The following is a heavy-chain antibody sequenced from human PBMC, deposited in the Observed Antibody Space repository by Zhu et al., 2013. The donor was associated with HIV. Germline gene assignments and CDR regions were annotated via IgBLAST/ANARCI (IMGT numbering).Heavy chain of an antibody. CDR2: INPNSGGT. D-gene: IGHD2-21*02. Sequence: QVQLVQSGAEVKKPGASVKVSCKASGYTFTGYYMHWVRQAPGQGLEWMGWINPNSGGTNYAQKFQGWVTMTRDTSISTAYMELSRLRSDDTAVYYCARDLEHIVVVTAINGYGMDVWGQGTTVTVSS. J-gene: IGHJ6*02. V-gene: IGHV1-2*04. CDR1: GYTFTGYY. CDR3: ARDLEHIVVVTAINGYGMDV.